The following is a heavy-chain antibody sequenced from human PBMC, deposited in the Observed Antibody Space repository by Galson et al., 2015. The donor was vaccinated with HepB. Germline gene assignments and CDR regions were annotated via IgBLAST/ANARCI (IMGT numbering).Heavy chain of an antibody. V-gene: IGHV1-3*01. D-gene: IGHD3-3*01. CDR3: ARGWVYDFWSGYPNWFDP. Sequence: SVKVSCKASGYTFTSYAMHWARQAPGQRLEWMGWINAGNGNTKYSQKFQGRVTITRDTSASTAYMELSSLRSEDTAVYYCARGWVYDFWSGYPNWFDPWGQGTLVTVSS. J-gene: IGHJ5*02. CDR2: INAGNGNT. CDR1: GYTFTSYA.